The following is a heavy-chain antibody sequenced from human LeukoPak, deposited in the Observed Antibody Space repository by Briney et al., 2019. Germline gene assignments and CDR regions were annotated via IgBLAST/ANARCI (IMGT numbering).Heavy chain of an antibody. V-gene: IGHV3-23*01. D-gene: IGHD3-22*01. J-gene: IGHJ4*02. Sequence: GGSLRLSCVASGFTFSSYAMTWVRQAPGKGLEWVSAVSGSGGATYYADSVKGRFTISRDKSKNTLYLQMKSLRAEDTAVYYCAKLYDSSGYYTTEAFDSWGQGTLVTVSS. CDR1: GFTFSSYA. CDR2: VSGSGGAT. CDR3: AKLYDSSGYYTTEAFDS.